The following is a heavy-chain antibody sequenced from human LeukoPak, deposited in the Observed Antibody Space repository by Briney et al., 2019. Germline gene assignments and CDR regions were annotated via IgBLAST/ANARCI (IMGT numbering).Heavy chain of an antibody. Sequence: PGGSLRLSCAASGFIVSSNYMSWVRQAPGKGLEWVSVIYSGGSTYYADSVKGRFIISRDNSKNTLYLQVNSLRAEDTAVYYCARESAAAAGASDYWGQGTLVTVSS. J-gene: IGHJ4*02. D-gene: IGHD6-13*01. CDR3: ARESAAAAGASDY. V-gene: IGHV3-53*01. CDR1: GFIVSSNY. CDR2: IYSGGST.